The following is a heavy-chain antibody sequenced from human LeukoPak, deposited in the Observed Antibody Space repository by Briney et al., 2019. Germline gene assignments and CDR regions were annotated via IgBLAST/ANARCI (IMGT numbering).Heavy chain of an antibody. CDR3: AKDRTYDFWSGYYYYFDY. V-gene: IGHV3-7*03. D-gene: IGHD3-3*01. J-gene: IGHJ4*02. CDR2: IKEDGSEK. CDR1: GFTFSSYW. Sequence: GGSLRLSCAASGFTFSSYWMSWVRQAPGKGLEWVANIKEDGSEKYYVDSVKGRFTISRDNAKRSLYLQMNSLRAEDTAVYYCAKDRTYDFWSGYYYYFDYWGQGTLVTVSS.